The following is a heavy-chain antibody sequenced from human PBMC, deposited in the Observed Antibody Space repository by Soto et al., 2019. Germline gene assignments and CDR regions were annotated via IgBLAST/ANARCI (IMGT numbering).Heavy chain of an antibody. D-gene: IGHD2-2*03. CDR1: GFTFSSYG. V-gene: IGHV3-30*18. CDR3: AKELGIVVVPDDIPYYSGMDV. J-gene: IGHJ6*02. Sequence: GGSLRLSCAASGFTFSSYGMHWVRQAPGKGLEWVAVISYDGSNKYYADSVKGRFTISRDNSKNTLYLQMNSLRAEDTAVYYCAKELGIVVVPDDIPYYSGMDVWGQGTTVTVSS. CDR2: ISYDGSNK.